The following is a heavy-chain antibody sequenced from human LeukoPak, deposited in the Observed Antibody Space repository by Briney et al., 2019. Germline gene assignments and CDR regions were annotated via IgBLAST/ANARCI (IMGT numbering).Heavy chain of an antibody. CDR1: GASITTYY. CDR3: AREYSTSSEGDYFDY. CDR2: IYHSGST. J-gene: IGHJ4*02. D-gene: IGHD6-6*01. V-gene: IGHV4-59*01. Sequence: PSETLSLTCTVSGASITTYYWTWIRQPPGKGLEWIGYIYHSGSTNYNPSLKSRVTISLDTSRNQFSLRLSSVTAADTAVYFCAREYSTSSEGDYFDYWGQGSLVTV.